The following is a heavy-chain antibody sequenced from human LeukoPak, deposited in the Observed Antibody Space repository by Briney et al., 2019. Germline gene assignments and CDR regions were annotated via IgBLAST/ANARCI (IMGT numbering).Heavy chain of an antibody. Sequence: PSETLSLTCTVSGGSISGYYWSWIRQPPGKGLEWIGYIYYSGNTKYNPSLKSRVTISVDTSKNQFSLNLRSVTAADTAVYYCARHTSYGSLNFDYWGQGTLVTVSS. V-gene: IGHV4-59*08. D-gene: IGHD5-18*01. CDR1: GGSISGYY. CDR3: ARHTSYGSLNFDY. J-gene: IGHJ4*02. CDR2: IYYSGNT.